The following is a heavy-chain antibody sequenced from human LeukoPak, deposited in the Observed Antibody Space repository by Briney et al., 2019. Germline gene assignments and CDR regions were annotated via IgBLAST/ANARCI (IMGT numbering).Heavy chain of an antibody. J-gene: IGHJ4*02. CDR2: ISSSGSTI. CDR1: GFTFSSYE. D-gene: IGHD3-9*01. CDR3: ARDPLPYYDILTGPY. Sequence: GGSLRVSCAASGFTFSSYEMNGVRQAPGKGLEWVSYISSSGSTIYYADSVKGRFTISRDNAKNSLYLQMNSLRAEDTAVYYCARDPLPYYDILTGPYWGQGTLVTVSS. V-gene: IGHV3-48*03.